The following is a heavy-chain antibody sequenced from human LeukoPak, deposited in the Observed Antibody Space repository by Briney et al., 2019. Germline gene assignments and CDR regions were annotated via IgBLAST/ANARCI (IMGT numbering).Heavy chain of an antibody. J-gene: IGHJ4*02. CDR2: ISFDGSDP. V-gene: IGHV3-30*03. CDR3: ARDAGYSSGWYGS. Sequence: GTSLRLSCAASGFSFSAFGMHWVRQAPGEGLEWIAVISFDGSDPYYADSVKGRFTISRDNSKNTLYLQMNSVGADDTAVYYCARDAGYSSGWYGSWGQGTLVTVSS. D-gene: IGHD6-19*01. CDR1: GFSFSAFG.